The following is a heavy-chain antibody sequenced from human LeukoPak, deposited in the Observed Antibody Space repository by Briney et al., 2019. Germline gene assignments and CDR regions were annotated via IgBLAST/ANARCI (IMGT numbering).Heavy chain of an antibody. J-gene: IGHJ4*02. Sequence: GGSLRLSCAASGFTFSSYGMHWVRQAPGKGLEWVAFIRYDGSNKYYADSVKGRFTISRDNSKNTLYLQMNSLRAEDTAVYYCAKDLGIAAAGYFDYWGQGTLVTVSP. CDR2: IRYDGSNK. CDR3: AKDLGIAAAGYFDY. D-gene: IGHD6-13*01. V-gene: IGHV3-30*02. CDR1: GFTFSSYG.